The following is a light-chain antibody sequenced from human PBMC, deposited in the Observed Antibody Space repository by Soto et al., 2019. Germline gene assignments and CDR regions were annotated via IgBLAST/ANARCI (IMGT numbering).Light chain of an antibody. CDR1: SSDVGTYNY. Sequence: QSALTQPRSVSGSPGQSVTISCTGTSSDVGTYNYVSWYQQHPDRAPKLLICDVSNRPSGVPDRFSGSKSGNTASLTISGLQAEDEADYYCCSYAGSYTVVVGGGTKVTVL. V-gene: IGLV2-11*01. J-gene: IGLJ2*01. CDR3: CSYAGSYTVV. CDR2: DVS.